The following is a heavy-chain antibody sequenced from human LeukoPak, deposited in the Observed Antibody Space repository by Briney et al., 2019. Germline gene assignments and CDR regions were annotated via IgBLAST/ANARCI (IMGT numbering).Heavy chain of an antibody. Sequence: PSQTLSLTCTVSGGSISSGSYYWSWIRQPAGKGLEWIGRIYTSGSTNYNPSLKSRVTISVDTSKNQFSLKLTSVAAAETAVYYCARGGYSYGYWGQGTLVTVSS. V-gene: IGHV4-61*02. CDR3: ARGGYSYGY. J-gene: IGHJ4*02. CDR2: IYTSGST. CDR1: GGSISSGSYY. D-gene: IGHD5-18*01.